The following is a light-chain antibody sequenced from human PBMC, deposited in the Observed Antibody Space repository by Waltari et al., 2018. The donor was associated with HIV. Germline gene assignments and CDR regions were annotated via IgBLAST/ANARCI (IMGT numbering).Light chain of an antibody. J-gene: IGKJ1*01. CDR2: AAS. CDR1: QSISTW. Sequence: DTKMTQSPSTVSEYIGNKVTITFRASQSISTWLAWYQLKPGKVPKLLIHAASSLESGVSTRFSGSGSGTEFTLTINSLQPDDSATYFCQQYKSTPWMFGQGTKVEIK. V-gene: IGKV1-5*03. CDR3: QQYKSTPWM.